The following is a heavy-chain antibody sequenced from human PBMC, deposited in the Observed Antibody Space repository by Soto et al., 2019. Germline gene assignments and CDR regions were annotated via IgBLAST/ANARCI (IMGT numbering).Heavy chain of an antibody. CDR1: SGSVSSGGYY. CDR3: ASGQWDWYFDL. Sequence: QVQLQESGPGLVKPSETLSLTCTVSSGSVSSGGYYWSWIRQPPGKGLEWIGYIYYSGSTNYNPSLRSRVTISVDTSKIQFSLNLSSVTAADTAVYYCASGQWDWYFDLWGRGTLVTVSS. V-gene: IGHV4-61*08. CDR2: IYYSGST. J-gene: IGHJ2*01. D-gene: IGHD6-19*01.